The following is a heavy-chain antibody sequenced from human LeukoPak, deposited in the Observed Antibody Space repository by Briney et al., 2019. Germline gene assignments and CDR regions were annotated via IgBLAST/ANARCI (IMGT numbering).Heavy chain of an antibody. V-gene: IGHV4-30-2*06. CDR3: AREGGTSVRVDP. CDR1: GGSISSSNW. CDR2: IYHGGST. J-gene: IGHJ5*02. D-gene: IGHD3-10*02. Sequence: SETLSLTCAVSGGSISSSNWWSWIRQSPGKGLEWIGYIYHGGSTYYNPSLKSRVTISVDRSKNQFSLKLSSVTAADTAVYYCAREGGTSVRVDPWGQGTLVTVSS.